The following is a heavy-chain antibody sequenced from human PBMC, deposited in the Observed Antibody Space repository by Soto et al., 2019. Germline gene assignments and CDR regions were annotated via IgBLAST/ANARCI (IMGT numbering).Heavy chain of an antibody. CDR1: GFTFSSYG. Sequence: GSLRLSCAASGFTFSSYGMHWVRQAPGKGLEWVAVIWYDGSNKYYADSVKGRFTISRDNSKNTLYLQMNSLRAEDTAVYYCARDNHSSGRYGETSYFDYWGQGTLVTVSS. CDR2: IWYDGSNK. D-gene: IGHD6-19*01. CDR3: ARDNHSSGRYGETSYFDY. V-gene: IGHV3-33*01. J-gene: IGHJ4*02.